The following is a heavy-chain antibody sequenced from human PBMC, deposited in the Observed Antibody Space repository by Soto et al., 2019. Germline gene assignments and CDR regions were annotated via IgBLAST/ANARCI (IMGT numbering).Heavy chain of an antibody. V-gene: IGHV3-23*01. CDR1: GFTFSSYA. Sequence: PGGSLRLSCAASGFTFSSYALSWVRQAPGKGLEWVSAISGSGGSTYYADSVKGRFTISRDNSKNTLYLQMNSLRAEDTAVYYCAKPTPSGYAIRLDFDYWGQGTLVTVSS. CDR2: ISGSGGST. J-gene: IGHJ4*02. D-gene: IGHD2-8*01. CDR3: AKPTPSGYAIRLDFDY.